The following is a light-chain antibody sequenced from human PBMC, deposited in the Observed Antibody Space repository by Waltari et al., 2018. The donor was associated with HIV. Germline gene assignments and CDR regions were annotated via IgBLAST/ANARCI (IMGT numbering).Light chain of an antibody. Sequence: QSALTQPPAASGSPGQSVTIPCTGTSNDIGPYNYVSWYQQHPDKAPRLLIYEVNKSPSGAPGRFSGSKSGTTASLTVSGLQPEDEADYYCSAYAGSGNLLLFGGGTKVTVL. CDR1: SNDIGPYNY. CDR2: EVN. J-gene: IGLJ6*01. CDR3: SAYAGSGNLLL. V-gene: IGLV2-8*01.